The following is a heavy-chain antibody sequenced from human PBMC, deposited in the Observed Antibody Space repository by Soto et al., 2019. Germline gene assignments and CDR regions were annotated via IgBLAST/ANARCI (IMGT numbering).Heavy chain of an antibody. Sequence: EVQLVESGGGLVRPGGSLRLSCAASGFTFSSYTMHWVRQASGKGLEWVSSITSTSTYIYYTDSLKGRFTISRDNANNSLFLQMNNLGPGDTPVYYCARDGARDRGDKGFDYWGQGTVVTVSS. V-gene: IGHV3-21*01. D-gene: IGHD2-21*02. CDR1: GFTFSSYT. CDR3: ARDGARDRGDKGFDY. J-gene: IGHJ4*02. CDR2: ITSTSTYI.